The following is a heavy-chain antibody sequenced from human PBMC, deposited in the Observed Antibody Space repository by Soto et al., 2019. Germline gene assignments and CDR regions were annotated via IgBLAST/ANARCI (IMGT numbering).Heavy chain of an antibody. Sequence: GESLKISCKGSGYSFTSYWIGWVRQMPGKGLEWMGIIHPGDSDTRYSPSFQGQVTISADKSISTAYLQWSSLKASDTAMYYCARQIAARPIDYYYGMDVWGQGTTVTVSS. CDR1: GYSFTSYW. V-gene: IGHV5-51*01. J-gene: IGHJ6*02. CDR3: ARQIAARPIDYYYGMDV. CDR2: IHPGDSDT. D-gene: IGHD6-6*01.